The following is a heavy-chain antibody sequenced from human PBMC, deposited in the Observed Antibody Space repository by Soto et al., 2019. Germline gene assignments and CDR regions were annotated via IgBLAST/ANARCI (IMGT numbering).Heavy chain of an antibody. CDR3: ARDGGLLGTEGAFDI. J-gene: IGHJ3*02. CDR2: ISAYNGNT. Sequence: ASVKVSCKASGHIFTSHYIHWVRQAPGQGLEWMGWISAYNGNTNYAQKLQGRVTMTTDTSTSTAYMELRSLRSDDTAVYYCARDGGLLGTEGAFDIWGQGTMVTVSS. D-gene: IGHD2-15*01. CDR1: GHIFTSHY. V-gene: IGHV1-18*04.